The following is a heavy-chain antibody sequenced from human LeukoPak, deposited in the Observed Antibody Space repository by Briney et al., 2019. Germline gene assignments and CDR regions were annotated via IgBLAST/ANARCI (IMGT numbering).Heavy chain of an antibody. CDR3: ARDFCSGGSCHNWFDP. Sequence: ASVKVSCKASGYTFTGYYMHWVRQAPGQGLAWMGWINPNSGSTNYAQKFQGRVTMTRDTSISTAYMELSRLRSDDTAVYYCARDFCSGGSCHNWFDPWGQGTLVTVSS. CDR1: GYTFTGYY. D-gene: IGHD2-15*01. V-gene: IGHV1-2*02. CDR2: INPNSGST. J-gene: IGHJ5*02.